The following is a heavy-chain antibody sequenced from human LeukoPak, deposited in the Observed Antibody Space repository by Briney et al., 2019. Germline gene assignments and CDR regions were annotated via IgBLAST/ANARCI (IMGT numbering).Heavy chain of an antibody. Sequence: GGSLRLSCAASGFTFSNAWMSWVRQAPGKGLEWVGRIKSNADGGTTDYAAPVKGRFIILRDDPENTLYLQMNSLKTEDTAVYYCSTDDGYFDYWGQGTLV. J-gene: IGHJ4*02. CDR2: IKSNADGGTT. V-gene: IGHV3-15*01. CDR1: GFTFSNAW. CDR3: STDDGYFDY.